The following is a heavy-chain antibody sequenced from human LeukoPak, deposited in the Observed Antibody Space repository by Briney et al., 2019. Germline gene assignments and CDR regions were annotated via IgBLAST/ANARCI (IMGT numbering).Heavy chain of an antibody. D-gene: IGHD1-14*01. V-gene: IGHV1-69*05. Sequence: ASVKVSCKASGYTFTSYYFHWVRQAPGQGLEWMGGIIPIFGTANYAQKFQGRVTITTDESTSTAYMELSSLRSEDTAVYYCARVPRGNPYGLGWFDPWGQGTLVTVSS. CDR3: ARVPRGNPYGLGWFDP. CDR1: GYTFTSYY. J-gene: IGHJ5*02. CDR2: IIPIFGTA.